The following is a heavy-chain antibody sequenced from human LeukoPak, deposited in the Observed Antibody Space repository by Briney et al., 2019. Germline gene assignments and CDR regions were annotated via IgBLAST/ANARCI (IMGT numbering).Heavy chain of an antibody. CDR3: ARGAYYYGSGSSPFDY. CDR1: GYTFTSYG. CDR2: ISAYNGNT. Sequence: ASVEVSCKASGYTFTSYGISWVRQAPGQGLEWMGWISAYNGNTNYAQKLQGRVTMTTDTSTSTAYMELRSLRSDDTAVYYCARGAYYYGSGSSPFDYWGQGTLVTVSS. J-gene: IGHJ4*02. V-gene: IGHV1-18*01. D-gene: IGHD3-10*01.